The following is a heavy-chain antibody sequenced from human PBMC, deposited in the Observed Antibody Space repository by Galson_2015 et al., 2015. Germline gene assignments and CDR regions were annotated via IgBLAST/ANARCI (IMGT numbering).Heavy chain of an antibody. CDR2: IWYDGSNK. D-gene: IGHD2-2*01. V-gene: IGHV3-33*01. Sequence: SLRLSCAASGFTFSSYGMHWVRQAPGKGLEWVAVIWYDGSNKYYADSVKGRFTISRDNSKNTPYLQMNSLRAEDTAVYYCARDYVGYCSSTSCHGGGFDYWGQGTLVTVSS. CDR1: GFTFSSYG. J-gene: IGHJ4*02. CDR3: ARDYVGYCSSTSCHGGGFDY.